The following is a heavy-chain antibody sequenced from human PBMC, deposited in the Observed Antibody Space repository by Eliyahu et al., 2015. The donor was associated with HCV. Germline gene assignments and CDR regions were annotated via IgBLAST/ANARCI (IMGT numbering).Heavy chain of an antibody. V-gene: IGHV2-26*01. J-gene: IGHJ6*02. CDR1: GFSLSNGRMT. D-gene: IGHD5-24*01. CDR2: IPSNDEK. Sequence: QVTLKESGPVLVKPTETLTLTCTVSGFSLSNGRMTVSWIRQPPGKALEWLAHIPSNDEKTHTTHLKSRLTISKDTSKSQVLLTMTDMDPVDTATYYCARTNSYEAMTTTKYYYGMDVWGQGTTVTVSS. CDR3: ARTNSYEAMTTTKYYYGMDV.